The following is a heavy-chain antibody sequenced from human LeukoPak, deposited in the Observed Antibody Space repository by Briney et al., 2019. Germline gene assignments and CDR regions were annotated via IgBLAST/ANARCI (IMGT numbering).Heavy chain of an antibody. V-gene: IGHV3-23*01. CDR3: ARGAHKRDDYGGFFDY. CDR2: ISGSGGST. CDR1: GFTFSSYA. Sequence: PGGSLRLSCAASGFTFSSYAMSWVRQAPGKGLEWVSAISGSGGSTYYADSVKGRFTISRDNSKNTLYVQMNSLRAEDTAVYYCARGAHKRDDYGGFFDYWGQGTLVTVSS. D-gene: IGHD4-23*01. J-gene: IGHJ4*02.